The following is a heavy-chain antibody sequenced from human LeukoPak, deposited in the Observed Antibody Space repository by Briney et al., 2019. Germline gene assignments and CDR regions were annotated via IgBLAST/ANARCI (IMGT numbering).Heavy chain of an antibody. CDR2: ISSSSSYI. Sequence: PGGSLRLSCAASGFTFSSYSMNWVRQAPGKGLEWVSSISSSSSYIYYADSVKGRFTISRDNAKNSLYLQMNSLRAEDTAVYYCARDCYRGDCYEYFQHWGQGTLVTVSS. V-gene: IGHV3-21*01. J-gene: IGHJ1*01. CDR3: ARDCYRGDCYEYFQH. CDR1: GFTFSSYS. D-gene: IGHD2-21*02.